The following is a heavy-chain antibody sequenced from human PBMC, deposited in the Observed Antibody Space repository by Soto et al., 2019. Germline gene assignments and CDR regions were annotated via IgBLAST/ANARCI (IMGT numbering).Heavy chain of an antibody. Sequence: QVQLVQSGAEVKKPGSSVKVSCKASGGTFSSNTISWVRQAPGQGLEWMGRIIPILGIANYAQKFQGRVTITADKSTSTAYMELSSLTSEDTAVYYCARVVTTDYYYMHVWGKGTTVTVSS. V-gene: IGHV1-69*02. CDR2: IIPILGIA. CDR3: ARVVTTDYYYMHV. D-gene: IGHD4-4*01. J-gene: IGHJ6*03. CDR1: GGTFSSNT.